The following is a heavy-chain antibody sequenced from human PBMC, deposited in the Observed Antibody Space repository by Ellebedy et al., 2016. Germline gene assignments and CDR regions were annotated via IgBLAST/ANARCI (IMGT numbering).Heavy chain of an antibody. CDR2: ISWNSGSI. Sequence: GGSLRLXXAASGFTFDDYAMHWVRQAPGKGLEWVSGISWNSGSIGYADSVKGRFTISRDNAKNSLYLQMNSLRAEDTALYYCAKDKELAMVRGVTLDYWGQGTLVTVSS. J-gene: IGHJ4*02. CDR3: AKDKELAMVRGVTLDY. V-gene: IGHV3-9*01. CDR1: GFTFDDYA. D-gene: IGHD3-10*01.